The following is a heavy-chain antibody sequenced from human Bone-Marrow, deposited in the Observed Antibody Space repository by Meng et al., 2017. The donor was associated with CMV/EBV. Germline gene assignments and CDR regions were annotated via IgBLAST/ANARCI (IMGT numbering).Heavy chain of an antibody. J-gene: IGHJ6*02. CDR3: ARANDFWSGYNYYYYGMDV. Sequence: GGSLRLSCAASGFTFNGWVRQAPGKGLEWVANIKQDGSEKYYVDSVKGRFTISRDNAKNSLYLQMNSLRAEDTAVYYCARANDFWSGYNYYYYGMDVWPRDHGHRLL. CDR1: GFTFNG. CDR2: IKQDGSEK. D-gene: IGHD3-3*01. V-gene: IGHV3-7*01.